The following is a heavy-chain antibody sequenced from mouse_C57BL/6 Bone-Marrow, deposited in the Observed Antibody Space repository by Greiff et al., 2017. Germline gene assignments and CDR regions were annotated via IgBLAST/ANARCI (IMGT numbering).Heavy chain of an antibody. Sequence: VQLVESGAELARPGASVKLSCKASGYTFTSYGISWVKQRTGQGLEWIGEIYPRSGNTYYNEKFKGKATLTADKSSSTAYMELRSLTSEDSAVYFCARCYDYYYAMDYWGQGTSVTVSS. D-gene: IGHD2-4*01. CDR1: GYTFTSYG. CDR3: ARCYDYYYAMDY. V-gene: IGHV1-81*01. CDR2: IYPRSGNT. J-gene: IGHJ4*01.